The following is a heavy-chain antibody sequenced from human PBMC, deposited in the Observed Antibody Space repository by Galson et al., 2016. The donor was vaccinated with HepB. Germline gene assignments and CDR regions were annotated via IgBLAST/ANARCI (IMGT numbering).Heavy chain of an antibody. V-gene: IGHV4-39*02. CDR1: GGSVTSPRYY. CDR2: IYYSGST. Sequence: SETLSLTCGVSGGSVTSPRYYWGWIRQPPGKGLEWIGSIYYSGSTYYNPSLKSRVTISVDTSKNHFSLTLSSVTAADTAVYYCARGAYDTSSSFDNWCQGTLVTVSS. D-gene: IGHD3-22*01. J-gene: IGHJ4*02. CDR3: ARGAYDTSSSFDN.